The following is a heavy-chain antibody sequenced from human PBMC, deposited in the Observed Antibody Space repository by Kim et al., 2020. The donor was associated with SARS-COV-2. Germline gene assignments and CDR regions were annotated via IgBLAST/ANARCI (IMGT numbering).Heavy chain of an antibody. CDR1: GYNFTNYW. CDR3: ARLSDLAYSGYLDS. Sequence: GESLKISCKASGYNFTNYWIAWVRQMPGKGLEWMGIIYPGDSDARYSPSFQGQVSISADKSITTAFLQRSSLKASDTAMYYCARLSDLAYSGYLDSWGQGTLVTVSS. CDR2: IYPGDSDA. J-gene: IGHJ5*02. D-gene: IGHD5-12*01. V-gene: IGHV5-51*01.